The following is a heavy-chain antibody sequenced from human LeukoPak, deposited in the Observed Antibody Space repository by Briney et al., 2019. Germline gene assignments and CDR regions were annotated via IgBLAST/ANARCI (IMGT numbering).Heavy chain of an antibody. CDR1: GGSFSGYY. J-gene: IGHJ2*01. CDR3: ARSYYDFWSGHYARYFDL. Sequence: SETLSLTCAVYGGSFSGYYWSWIRQPPGKGLEWIGEINHSGSTNYNPSLKSRVTISVDTSKNQFSLKLSSVTAADTAVYYCARSYYDFWSGHYARYFDLWGRGTLVTVSS. D-gene: IGHD3-3*01. CDR2: INHSGST. V-gene: IGHV4-34*01.